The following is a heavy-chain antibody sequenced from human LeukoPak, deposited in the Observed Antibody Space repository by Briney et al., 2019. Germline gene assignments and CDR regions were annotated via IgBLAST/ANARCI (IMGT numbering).Heavy chain of an antibody. D-gene: IGHD3/OR15-3a*01. J-gene: IGHJ4*02. V-gene: IGHV3-21*01. CDR2: ISGSSTNI. CDR1: GFTFSRYT. Sequence: GGSLRLSCAGFGFTFSRYTMIWVRQAPGKGLEWVSSISGSSTNIYYADSLKGRFTISRDNAANSVFLQMNALTAEDTAVYYCARDRWEDWLPYYWGQGTLVTVSS. CDR3: ARDRWEDWLPYY.